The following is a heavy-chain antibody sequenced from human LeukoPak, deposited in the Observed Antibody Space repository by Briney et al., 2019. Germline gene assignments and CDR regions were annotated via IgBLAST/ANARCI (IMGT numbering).Heavy chain of an antibody. V-gene: IGHV1-18*01. CDR2: ISAYNGNT. CDR1: GGTFSSYA. D-gene: IGHD6-13*01. CDR3: ARVGYSSSWYRFDY. Sequence: ASVKVSCKASGGTFSSYAISWVRQAPGQGLEWMGWISAYNGNTNYAQKLQGRVTMTTDTSTSTAYMELRSLRSDDTAVYYCARVGYSSSWYRFDYWGQGTLVTVSS. J-gene: IGHJ4*02.